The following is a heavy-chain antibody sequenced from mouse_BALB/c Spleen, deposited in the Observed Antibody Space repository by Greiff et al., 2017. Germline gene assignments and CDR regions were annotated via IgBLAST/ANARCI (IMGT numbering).Heavy chain of an antibody. Sequence: DVQLVESGGGLVQPGGSLKLSCAASGFTFSSYGMSWVRQTPDKRLELVATINSNGGSTYYPDSVKGRFTISRDNAKNTLYLQMSSLKSEDTAMYYCARESYYGSSYVGGAMDYWGQGTSVTVSS. D-gene: IGHD1-1*01. J-gene: IGHJ4*01. CDR1: GFTFSSYG. CDR3: ARESYYGSSYVGGAMDY. CDR2: INSNGGST. V-gene: IGHV5-6-3*01.